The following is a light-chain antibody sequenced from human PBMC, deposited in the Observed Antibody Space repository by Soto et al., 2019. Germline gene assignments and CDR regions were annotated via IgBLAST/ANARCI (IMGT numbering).Light chain of an antibody. CDR3: QVWDGSSDHHVV. Sequence: SYELTQPPSVSVAPGKTARITCGGSNIGIKSVRWYQQKPGQAPVLVIYYETDRPSGIPERFSGSNSGNTATLTISRVEAGDEADYNCQVWDGSSDHHVVFGGGTKLTVL. J-gene: IGLJ2*01. V-gene: IGLV3-21*04. CDR2: YET. CDR1: NIGIKS.